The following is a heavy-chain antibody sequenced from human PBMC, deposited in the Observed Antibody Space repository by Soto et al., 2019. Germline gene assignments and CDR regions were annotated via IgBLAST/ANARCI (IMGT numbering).Heavy chain of an antibody. J-gene: IGHJ4*02. V-gene: IGHV3-23*01. Sequence: EVLLLESGGGLVPPGGSLRLTCKTSGFTFSAHAMGWVRQAPGKRLEWVSAISEDGDSTSNADSVKGRMTISRDIAMNTRDLYMTRLTTDDTAIYYLTKDRLRAVVVVPGAFDSWGQGAVVSVSS. CDR1: GFTFSAHA. CDR2: ISEDGDST. D-gene: IGHD2-21*01. CDR3: TKDRLRAVVVVPGAFDS.